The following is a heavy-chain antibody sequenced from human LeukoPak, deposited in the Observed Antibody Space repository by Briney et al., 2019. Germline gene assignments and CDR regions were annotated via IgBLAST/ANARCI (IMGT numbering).Heavy chain of an antibody. CDR1: GFSFSDYY. Sequence: GGSLRLSCVASGFSFSDYYMSWIRQAPGMGLEWISYVSNSGYSIDYADSVKGRFTISRDNAKNSLYLQMNSLRAEDTAVYYCASNTGYSYGYFDYWGQGTLVTVSS. CDR3: ASNTGYSYGYFDY. D-gene: IGHD5-18*01. V-gene: IGHV3-11*04. J-gene: IGHJ4*02. CDR2: VSNSGYSI.